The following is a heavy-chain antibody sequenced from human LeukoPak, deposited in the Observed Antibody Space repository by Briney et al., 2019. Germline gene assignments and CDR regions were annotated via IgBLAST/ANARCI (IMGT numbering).Heavy chain of an antibody. CDR3: ASITMIDWFDP. Sequence: GGSLRLSCAASGFTFSSYNMNWVRQTPGQGLEWVSSITSGSSHIYYADSVKGRFTISRDNAKSSLYLQMNSLRAEDTAVYYCASITMIDWFDPWGQGTLVTVSS. CDR1: GFTFSSYN. V-gene: IGHV3-21*04. J-gene: IGHJ5*02. CDR2: ITSGSSHI. D-gene: IGHD3-22*01.